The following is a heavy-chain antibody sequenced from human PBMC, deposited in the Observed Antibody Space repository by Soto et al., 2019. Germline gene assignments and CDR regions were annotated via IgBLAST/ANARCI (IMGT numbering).Heavy chain of an antibody. V-gene: IGHV4-59*08. CDR2: IHYSGST. CDR1: GGSISTYY. Sequence: QVQLQESGPGLVKPSETLSLTCTVSGGSISTYYWSWIRQPPGKGLEWIGYIHYSGSTSYNPSLTSRVTISVDTSKNKFPLKLSSVTAADTAVYYCARQPSADYYYYSMDVWGKGTRVTVSS. J-gene: IGHJ6*03. CDR3: ARQPSADYYYYSMDV.